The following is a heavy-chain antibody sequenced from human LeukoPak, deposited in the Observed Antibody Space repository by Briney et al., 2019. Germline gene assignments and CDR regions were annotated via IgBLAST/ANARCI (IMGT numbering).Heavy chain of an antibody. Sequence: ASVKVSCKASGYTFTGYYMHWVRQAPGQGLEWMGCINPNSGGTNYAQKFQGRVTMTRDTSISTAYMELSRLRSDDTAVYYCARVRTYSSSSLKWFDPWGQGTLVTVSS. CDR3: ARVRTYSSSSLKWFDP. V-gene: IGHV1-2*02. J-gene: IGHJ5*02. CDR2: INPNSGGT. CDR1: GYTFTGYY. D-gene: IGHD6-6*01.